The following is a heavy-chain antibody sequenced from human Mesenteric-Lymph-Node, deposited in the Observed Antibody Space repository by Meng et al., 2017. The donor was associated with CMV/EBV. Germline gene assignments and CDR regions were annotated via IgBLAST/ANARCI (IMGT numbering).Heavy chain of an antibody. CDR2: INWSGGST. CDR3: ARGYGQGYNYGSGFDY. D-gene: IGHD5-18*01. CDR1: GFTCDDYG. Sequence: GFTCDDYGMGSVRRAPEEGLEWVSGINWSGGSTGYADSVKGRFTISRDKAKNSLYLQMNSLRAEDTAVYYCARGYGQGYNYGSGFDYWGQGTLVTVSS. J-gene: IGHJ4*02. V-gene: IGHV3-20*03.